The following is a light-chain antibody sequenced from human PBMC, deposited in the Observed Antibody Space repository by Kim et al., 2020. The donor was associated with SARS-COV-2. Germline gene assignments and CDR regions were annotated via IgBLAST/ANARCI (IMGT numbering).Light chain of an antibody. Sequence: EIVMTQSPATLSVSPGERATLSCRASQSVSSNLAWYQQKPGQAPRLLIYGASTRATGIPARFSGSGSGTEFTLTISSLQSEDFAVYYCQQYNNWPHTVGGGTKVDIK. J-gene: IGKJ4*01. V-gene: IGKV3-15*01. CDR3: QQYNNWPHT. CDR1: QSVSSN. CDR2: GAS.